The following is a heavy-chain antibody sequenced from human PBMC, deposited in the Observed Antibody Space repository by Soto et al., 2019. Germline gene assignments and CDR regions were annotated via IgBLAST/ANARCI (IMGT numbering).Heavy chain of an antibody. V-gene: IGHV4-61*01. CDR2: VYYSGTT. CDR3: ARTTAVPNTLRSRYFFDY. CDR1: GGSVSNKTYY. D-gene: IGHD4-17*01. J-gene: IGHJ4*02. Sequence: SETLSLTCSVSGGSVSNKTYYWSWIRQSPGKRLEWIGYVYYSGTTNYNPSLKSRVTISVDLSKNQFSLRLSSVTTADTALYYCARTTAVPNTLRSRYFFDYWGQGTLVTVSS.